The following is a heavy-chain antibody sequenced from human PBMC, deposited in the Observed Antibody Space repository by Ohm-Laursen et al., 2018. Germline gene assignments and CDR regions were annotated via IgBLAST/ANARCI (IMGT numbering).Heavy chain of an antibody. J-gene: IGHJ3*02. D-gene: IGHD1-7*01. CDR3: AKDRGNYSLHALDI. Sequence: SLRLSCTASGFTFDDYAMHWVRQAPGKGLEWVSGISWNSGSIKYADSVKGRFTISRDNAKNSLYLQMNSLRVEDTALYYCAKDRGNYSLHALDIWGQGQWSPSLQ. V-gene: IGHV3-9*01. CDR1: GFTFDDYA. CDR2: ISWNSGSI.